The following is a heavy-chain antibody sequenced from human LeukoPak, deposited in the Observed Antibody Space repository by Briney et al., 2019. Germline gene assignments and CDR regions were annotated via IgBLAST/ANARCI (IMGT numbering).Heavy chain of an antibody. CDR2: INTNTGKP. D-gene: IGHD6-13*01. J-gene: IGHJ6*03. CDR3: ARHSGPTQYYYYYMDV. Sequence: GASVKGSCKASGDNFITYAMNWVRQAPVQGLEWNAWINTNTGKPTYAQGFTGRFVFSLDTAVSTAYLQISSLKASDTAMYYCARHSGPTQYYYYYMDVWGKGTTVTVSS. V-gene: IGHV7-4-1*02. CDR1: GDNFITYA.